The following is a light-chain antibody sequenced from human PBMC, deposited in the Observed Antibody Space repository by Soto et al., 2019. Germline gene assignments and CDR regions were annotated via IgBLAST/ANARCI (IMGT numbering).Light chain of an antibody. V-gene: IGKV3-11*01. J-gene: IGKJ4*01. CDR3: QQRSNWPPKLT. Sequence: EIVLTQSPATLSLSPGERATLSSRASQRVTTYLACYQQKPGQASRLLIYDASNRATGIPARFSCSGSGTDFTLTISSLEPEDFAVYYCQQRSNWPPKLTFGGGTKVEIK. CDR1: QRVTTY. CDR2: DAS.